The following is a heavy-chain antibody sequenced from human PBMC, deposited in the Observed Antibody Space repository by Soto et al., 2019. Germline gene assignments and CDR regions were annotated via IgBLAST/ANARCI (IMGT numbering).Heavy chain of an antibody. CDR1: GFTFSDYY. J-gene: IGHJ5*02. CDR2: ISSSSSYT. CDR3: ARVGRGGDCSHLT. Sequence: GGSLRLSCAASGFTFSDYYMSWIRQAPGKGLEWVSYISSSSSYTNYADSVKGRFTISRDNAKNSLYLQMNSLRAEDTAVYYCARVGRGGDCSHLTWGQGTLVTVSS. D-gene: IGHD2-21*02. V-gene: IGHV3-11*06.